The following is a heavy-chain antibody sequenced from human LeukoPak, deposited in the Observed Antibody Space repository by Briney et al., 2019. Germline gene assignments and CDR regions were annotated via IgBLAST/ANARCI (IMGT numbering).Heavy chain of an antibody. Sequence: ASVPVSFKASGYVFLSYYINWVRPAPGQGLEWMGSISAYNGHTNFAQKFQGRVTMTTDTATSTAYMEMRRLTYDDTAMYFCAGGRGHLLIDSWGQGALVTVSS. CDR2: ISAYNGHT. CDR3: AGGRGHLLIDS. D-gene: IGHD3-16*01. J-gene: IGHJ4*02. CDR1: GYVFLSYY. V-gene: IGHV1-18*01.